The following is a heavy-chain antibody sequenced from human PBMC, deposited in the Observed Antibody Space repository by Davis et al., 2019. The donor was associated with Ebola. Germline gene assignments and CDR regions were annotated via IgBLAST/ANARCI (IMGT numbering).Heavy chain of an antibody. J-gene: IGHJ4*02. V-gene: IGHV1-18*01. D-gene: IGHD3-10*01. CDR3: ARDLGDHIDY. CDR2: ISAYNGNT. CDR1: GYTFTSYG. Sequence: AASVKVSCKASGYTFTSYGISWVRQAPGQGLEWMGWISAYNGNTNYAQKLQDRVTLTRDTTTSTIYMELKSLRSDDTAVYFCARDLGDHIDYWGQGTPVTVSS.